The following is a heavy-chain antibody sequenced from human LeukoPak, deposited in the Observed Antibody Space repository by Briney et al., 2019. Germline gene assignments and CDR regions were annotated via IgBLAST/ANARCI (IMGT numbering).Heavy chain of an antibody. D-gene: IGHD6-19*01. CDR1: GYTLTELS. Sequence: ASVKVSCKVSGYTLTELSMHWVRQAPGKGLEWMGGFDPEDGETIYAQKFQGRVTITADKSTSTAYMELSSLRSEDTAVYYCARGPNSSGWYRGYFDYWGQGTLVTVSS. J-gene: IGHJ4*02. V-gene: IGHV1-24*01. CDR3: ARGPNSSGWYRGYFDY. CDR2: FDPEDGET.